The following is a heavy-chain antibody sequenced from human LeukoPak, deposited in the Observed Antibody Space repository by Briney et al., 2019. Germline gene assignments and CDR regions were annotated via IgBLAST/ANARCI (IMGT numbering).Heavy chain of an antibody. Sequence: PSETLSLTCTVSGGSISSSSSYWAWIRQTPGKGLEWIGSLYYSGSTSYNPSLKSRVTISVDTSKNQFSLKLSSVTAADTAVYYCARNRSASIAAAGTAFDIWGQGTMVTVSS. J-gene: IGHJ3*02. CDR2: LYYSGST. CDR3: ARNRSASIAAAGTAFDI. CDR1: GGSISSSSSY. V-gene: IGHV4-39*01. D-gene: IGHD6-13*01.